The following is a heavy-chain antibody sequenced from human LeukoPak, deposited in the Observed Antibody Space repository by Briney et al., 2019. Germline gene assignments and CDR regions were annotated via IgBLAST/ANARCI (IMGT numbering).Heavy chain of an antibody. D-gene: IGHD4-17*01. Sequence: SETLSLTCTVSGGSISSYYWSWIRQPPGKGLEWIGYIYYSGSTNYNPSLKSRVTISVDTSKNQFSLKLSSVTAADTAVYYCARVYGVTTSFDYWGQGTLVTVSS. CDR1: GGSISSYY. J-gene: IGHJ4*02. V-gene: IGHV4-59*12. CDR2: IYYSGST. CDR3: ARVYGVTTSFDY.